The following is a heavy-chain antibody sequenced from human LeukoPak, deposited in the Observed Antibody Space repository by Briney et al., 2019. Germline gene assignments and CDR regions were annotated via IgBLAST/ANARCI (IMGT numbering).Heavy chain of an antibody. CDR3: ARDTILGATRGYFDY. J-gene: IGHJ4*02. CDR2: IYPDDSDT. V-gene: IGHV5-51*01. Sequence: GESLKISCKGSGYTFTSYWIGWVRQMPGKGLEWMGIIYPDDSDTKYSPSFQGQVTISADRSISTAYLQWSSLKASDTAMYYCARDTILGATRGYFDYWGQGTLVTVS. D-gene: IGHD1-26*01. CDR1: GYTFTSYW.